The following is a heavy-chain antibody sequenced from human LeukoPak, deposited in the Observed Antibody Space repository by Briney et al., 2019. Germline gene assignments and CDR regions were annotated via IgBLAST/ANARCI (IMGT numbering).Heavy chain of an antibody. V-gene: IGHV4-39*01. CDR3: ARHRMYYYDSSGRGVADAFDI. Sequence: SETLSLTCTVSGGSISSSSYYWGWIRQPPGKGLEWIGSIYYSGSTYYNPSLKSRVTISVDTSKNQFSLKLSSVTVADTAVYSCARHRMYYYDSSGRGVADAFDIWGQGTMVTVSS. CDR2: IYYSGST. D-gene: IGHD3-22*01. J-gene: IGHJ3*02. CDR1: GGSISSSSYY.